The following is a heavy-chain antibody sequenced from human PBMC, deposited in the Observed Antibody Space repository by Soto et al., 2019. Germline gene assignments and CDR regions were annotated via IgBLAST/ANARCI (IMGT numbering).Heavy chain of an antibody. D-gene: IGHD6-13*01. Sequence: QVQLQESGPGLVKPSETLSLTCTVSGGSISFYYWNWIRQSPGKGLEWIGYSYSSGSSTYSPSLRSRVTISVDTSKNQFSLQLRSVTAADTAVYYCARGDSTTHGDAFDIWGQGRVVTVSP. CDR3: ARGDSTTHGDAFDI. CDR2: SYSSGSS. J-gene: IGHJ3*02. V-gene: IGHV4-59*01. CDR1: GGSISFYY.